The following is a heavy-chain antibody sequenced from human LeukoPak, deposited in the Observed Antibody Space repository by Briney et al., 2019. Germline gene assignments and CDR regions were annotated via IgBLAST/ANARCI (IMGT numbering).Heavy chain of an antibody. CDR2: ISYDGSTK. CDR3: ARLFPQGRGYQLLVNAFDI. J-gene: IGHJ3*02. V-gene: IGHV3-30*03. D-gene: IGHD2-2*01. Sequence: PGGSLRLSCEASGFTFSNYAMHWVRRAPGKGLEWVALISYDGSTKHYADSVKGRFTISRDNSKNTLSLQINSLRSEDTAVYYCARLFPQGRGYQLLVNAFDIWGQGTMVTVSS. CDR1: GFTFSNYA.